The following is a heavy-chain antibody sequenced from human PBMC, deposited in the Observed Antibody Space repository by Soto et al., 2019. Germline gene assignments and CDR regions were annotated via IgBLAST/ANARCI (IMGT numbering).Heavy chain of an antibody. CDR1: GDTFSSYG. V-gene: IGHV1-69*11. D-gene: IGHD5-12*01. CDR3: ARALVATNAFGY. Sequence: QVQVEQSGAEVKKPGSSVKVSCKASGDTFSSYGFTWVRQAPGQGLEWMGGIIPILRTANYAQKFQGRVTITADESTSTAYMELSSLRSEDKGVYYCARALVATNAFGYWGQGILVTVSS. CDR2: IIPILRTA. J-gene: IGHJ4*02.